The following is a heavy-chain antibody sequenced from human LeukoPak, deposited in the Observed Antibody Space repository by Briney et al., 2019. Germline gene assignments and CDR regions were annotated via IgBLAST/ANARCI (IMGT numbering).Heavy chain of an antibody. CDR2: ISSSGTTI. J-gene: IGHJ6*02. CDR3: ARVIVGKTTDYYYGMDV. CDR1: GFTFSSFE. V-gene: IGHV3-48*03. D-gene: IGHD2-21*01. Sequence: GGSLRLSCAASGFTFSSFEMNWVRQAPGKGLEWVSYISSSGTTIFYADSVKGRFTISRDNAKNSLYLQMNSLRAEDTAVYYCARVIVGKTTDYYYGMDVWGQGTTVTVSS.